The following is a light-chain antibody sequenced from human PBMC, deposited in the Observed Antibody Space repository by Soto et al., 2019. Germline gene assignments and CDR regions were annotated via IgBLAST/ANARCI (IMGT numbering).Light chain of an antibody. V-gene: IGKV1-5*03. CDR2: KAS. Sequence: DIQMTQSPSTLSASVGDRVTITCRASQSISSWLAWYQQKPGKAPNLLIYKASSLESGVPSRFSGSASGTEFTLTISSLQPGDFATYYCQQYNSYPWTFVQGTKVEIK. J-gene: IGKJ1*01. CDR3: QQYNSYPWT. CDR1: QSISSW.